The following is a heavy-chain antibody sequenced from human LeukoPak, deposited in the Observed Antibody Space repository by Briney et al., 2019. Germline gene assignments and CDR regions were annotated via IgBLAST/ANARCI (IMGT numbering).Heavy chain of an antibody. Sequence: EGSLRLSCAASGFSFSSYSLNWVRQAPGKGLEWVSSISSSSGYMFYAGSVTGRFTISRDNAKNSLYLQMNSMRAEDTAVYYCARDFGGGTNYYSGMDVWGPGTTVSVSS. CDR3: ARDFGGGTNYYSGMDV. D-gene: IGHD2-15*01. CDR1: GFSFSSYS. V-gene: IGHV3-21*01. CDR2: ISSSSGYM. J-gene: IGHJ6*02.